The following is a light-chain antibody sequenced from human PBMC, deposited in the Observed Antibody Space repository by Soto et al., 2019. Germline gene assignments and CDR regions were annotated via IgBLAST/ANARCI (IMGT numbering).Light chain of an antibody. Sequence: MTQSPSTLPVSVGEGVTIACRASQSISSKLAWYQQKPGQAPRLLIYGASTRATGIPARFSGSWSGTEFTLTITSLQSEDSAVYYCQQYNSWPWTFGQGTKVDIK. CDR1: QSISSK. CDR3: QQYNSWPWT. V-gene: IGKV3-15*01. CDR2: GAS. J-gene: IGKJ1*01.